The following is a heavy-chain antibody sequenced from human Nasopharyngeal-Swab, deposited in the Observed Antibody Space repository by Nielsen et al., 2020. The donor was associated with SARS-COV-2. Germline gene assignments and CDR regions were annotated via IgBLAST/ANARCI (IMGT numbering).Heavy chain of an antibody. CDR1: GYTFTGYY. Sequence: ASVKVSCKTSGYTFTGYYIHWVRQAPAQGLEWMGRFNPNGGGTDYARKFQGRVTMTRDTSINTAYLELSRLTSDDTAVFYCARERFYDGSGYYNCFDYWGQGTLVTVSS. J-gene: IGHJ4*02. CDR3: ARERFYDGSGYYNCFDY. CDR2: FNPNGGGT. V-gene: IGHV1-2*06. D-gene: IGHD3-22*01.